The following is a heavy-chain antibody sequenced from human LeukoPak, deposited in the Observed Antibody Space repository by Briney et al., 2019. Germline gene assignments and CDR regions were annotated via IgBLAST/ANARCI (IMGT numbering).Heavy chain of an antibody. Sequence: PSQTLSLTCTVSGGSISSGGYYWSWIRQPPGKGLEWIGYIYHSGSTYYNPSLKSRVTISVDRSKNQFSLKLSSVTAADTAVYYCARGTSYSGYSYALDYWGQGTLVTVSS. V-gene: IGHV4-30-2*01. D-gene: IGHD5-18*01. CDR3: ARGTSYSGYSYALDY. J-gene: IGHJ4*02. CDR2: IYHSGST. CDR1: GGSISSGGYY.